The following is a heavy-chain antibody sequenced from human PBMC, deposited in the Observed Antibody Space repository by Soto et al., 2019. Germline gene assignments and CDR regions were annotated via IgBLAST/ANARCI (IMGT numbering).Heavy chain of an antibody. V-gene: IGHV1-3*05. CDR1: GYTFTTYA. D-gene: IGHD3-22*01. CDR2: INVGNGNT. CDR3: AREGYDSSGFTYYYYGMDV. J-gene: IGHJ6*02. Sequence: QVQLVQSGAEEKKPGASVKVSCKASGYTFTTYAMNWVRQAPGQRLEWMGWINVGNGNTKYSQKFQGRVTITRDTSGSTAYMELSSLRSEDTAVYYCAREGYDSSGFTYYYYGMDVWGQGTTVTVSS.